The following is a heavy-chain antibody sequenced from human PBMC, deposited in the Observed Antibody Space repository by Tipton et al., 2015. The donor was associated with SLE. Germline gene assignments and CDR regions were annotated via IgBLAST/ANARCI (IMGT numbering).Heavy chain of an antibody. CDR1: GGSISSSSYY. CDR2: IYYSGST. CDR3: ARQGAVAGFDY. J-gene: IGHJ4*02. V-gene: IGHV4-39*01. Sequence: GLVKPSETLSLICTVSGGSISSSSYYWGWIRQSPGKGLEWIGSIYYSGSTRYNPSLKSRVTISVDTSKNQFSLKLSSVTAADTAVYYCARQGAVAGFDYWCQGTLVTVSS. D-gene: IGHD6-19*01.